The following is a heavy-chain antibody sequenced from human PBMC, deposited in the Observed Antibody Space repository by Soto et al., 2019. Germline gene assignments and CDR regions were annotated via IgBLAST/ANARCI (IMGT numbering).Heavy chain of an antibody. Sequence: SETLSLTCTVSNYSISSGYYWGWIRQSPGEGLEWIVSMYHSGTTYYNPSLKSRVTISIDTSKNQFSLKLTSANAADTAVYYCARGRTVRNYADDSSDYFYFFDYWGQGTQVTVSS. D-gene: IGHD3-22*01. V-gene: IGHV4-38-2*02. J-gene: IGHJ4*02. CDR3: ARGRTVRNYADDSSDYFYFFDY. CDR1: NYSISSGYY. CDR2: MYHSGTT.